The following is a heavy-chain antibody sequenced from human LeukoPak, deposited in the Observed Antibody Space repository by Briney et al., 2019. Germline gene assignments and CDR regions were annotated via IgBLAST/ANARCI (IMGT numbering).Heavy chain of an antibody. CDR3: ARAGYYYYMDV. CDR1: GFTFDDYG. Sequence: GGSLRLSCAASGFTFDDYGMSWVRQAPGKGLEWVSGINWNGGSTGYADSVKGRFTISRDNAKNSLYLQMNSLRAEDTAVYYCARAGYYYYMDVWGKGTTVTVSS. V-gene: IGHV3-20*04. J-gene: IGHJ6*03. CDR2: INWNGGST.